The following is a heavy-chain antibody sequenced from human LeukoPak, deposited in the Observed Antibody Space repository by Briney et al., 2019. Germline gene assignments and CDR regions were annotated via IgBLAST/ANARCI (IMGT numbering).Heavy chain of an antibody. CDR2: IYYSGST. CDR3: ARLGIQLWPFDY. CDR1: GGSISSSSYY. Sequence: SETLSLTCTVSGGSISSSSYYWGWIRQPPGKGLEWIGSIYYSGSTYYSPSLKSRVTISVDTSKNQFSLKLSSVTAADTAVYYCARLGIQLWPFDYWGQGTLVTVSS. D-gene: IGHD5-18*01. V-gene: IGHV4-39*01. J-gene: IGHJ4*02.